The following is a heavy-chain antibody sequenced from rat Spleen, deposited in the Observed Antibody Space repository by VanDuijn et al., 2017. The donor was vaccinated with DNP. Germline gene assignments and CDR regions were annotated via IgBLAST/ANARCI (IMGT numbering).Heavy chain of an antibody. CDR1: GFTFSTFW. CDR3: GRDLGGDY. CDR2: ITTSGGNT. V-gene: IGHV5-31*01. D-gene: IGHD5-1*01. J-gene: IGHJ2*01. Sequence: EVQLVESGGDLVQPGRSLKLSCVASGFTFSTFWMTWIRQVPGKGLEWVASITTSGGNTYYPDSVKGRFTISRDNAKNTLYLQMNSLRSEDTATYSCGRDLGGDYWGQGVMVTVSS.